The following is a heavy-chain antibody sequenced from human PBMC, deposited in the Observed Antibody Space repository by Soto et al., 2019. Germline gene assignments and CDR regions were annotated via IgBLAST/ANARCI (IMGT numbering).Heavy chain of an antibody. CDR3: ARVEYSYGSPHFDY. CDR1: GFTFSSYA. CDR2: ITYDGRNK. D-gene: IGHD5-18*01. J-gene: IGHJ4*02. Sequence: GGSLRLSCAASGFTFSSYAMHWVRQAPGKGLEWVAVITYDGRNKYYADSVQGRFTISRDNSKNTLYLQMNSLRAEDTAVYYCARVEYSYGSPHFDYWGQGTLVTVSS. V-gene: IGHV3-30*04.